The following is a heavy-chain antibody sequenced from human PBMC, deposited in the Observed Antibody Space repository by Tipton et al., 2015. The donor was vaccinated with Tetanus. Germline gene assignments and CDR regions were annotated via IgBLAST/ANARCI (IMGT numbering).Heavy chain of an antibody. CDR1: GGTFSSYA. V-gene: IGHV1-69*12. Sequence: QVQLVQSGAEVKKPGSSVKVSCKASGGTFSSYAISWVRQAPGQGLEWMGGIIPIFGTANYAQKFQGRVTITADESTSPAYMGLSSLRSEATAVYSCARDFWELSPTAAPPAPYAFDIWGQGTMVTVSS. J-gene: IGHJ3*02. D-gene: IGHD3-3*01. CDR3: ARDFWELSPTAAPPAPYAFDI. CDR2: IIPIFGTA.